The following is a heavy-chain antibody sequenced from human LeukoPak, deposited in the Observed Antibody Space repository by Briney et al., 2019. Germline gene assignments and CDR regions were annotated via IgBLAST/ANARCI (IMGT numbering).Heavy chain of an antibody. CDR3: ARGAPPLAPFDY. Sequence: PGGSLTLSCAASGFTFSRYWMHWVRHAPGKGLVWVSRINSDGSTTTYADSVKGRFTISRDNSKNTLYLQMNSLRAEDTAVYYCARGAPPLAPFDYWGQGTLVTVSS. V-gene: IGHV3-74*01. J-gene: IGHJ4*02. CDR1: GFTFSRYW. CDR2: INSDGSTT.